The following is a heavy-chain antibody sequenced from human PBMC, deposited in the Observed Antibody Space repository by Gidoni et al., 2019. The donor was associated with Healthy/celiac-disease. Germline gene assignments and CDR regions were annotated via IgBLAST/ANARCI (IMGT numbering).Heavy chain of an antibody. Sequence: QVQLVESGGGVVQPGRSLRLSCAASGFTFSSYGMHWVRQAPGKGLEWVAVISYDGSNKYYADSVKGRFTISRDNSKNTLYLQMNSLRAEDTAVYYCAKDTYYYGSGSYHYYYYYGMDVWGQGTTVTVSS. CDR3: AKDTYYYGSGSYHYYYYYGMDV. D-gene: IGHD3-10*01. V-gene: IGHV3-30*18. CDR1: GFTFSSYG. CDR2: ISYDGSNK. J-gene: IGHJ6*02.